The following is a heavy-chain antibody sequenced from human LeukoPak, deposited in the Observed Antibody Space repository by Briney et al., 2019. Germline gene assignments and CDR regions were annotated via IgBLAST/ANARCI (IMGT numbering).Heavy chain of an antibody. CDR2: ISAYNGNT. CDR1: GYTFTSYG. Sequence: ASVKVSCKASGYTFTSYGISWVRQAPGQGLEWMGWISAYNGNTNYAQKFQGRVTITADKSTSTAYMELSSLRSEDTAVYYCARDWLAYCGGDCNYYFDYWGQGTLVTVSS. V-gene: IGHV1-18*01. J-gene: IGHJ4*02. CDR3: ARDWLAYCGGDCNYYFDY. D-gene: IGHD2-21*02.